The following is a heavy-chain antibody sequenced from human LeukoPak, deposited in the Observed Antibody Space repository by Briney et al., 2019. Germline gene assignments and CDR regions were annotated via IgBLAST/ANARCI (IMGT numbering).Heavy chain of an antibody. Sequence: PGGSLRLSCAASGFTFSSYSMNWVRQAPGKGLEWVSSISSSSSYIYYADSVKGRFTISRDNSKNTLYLQMNSLRAEDTAVYYCARGAIYGSGSDWFDPWGQGTLVTVSS. J-gene: IGHJ5*02. CDR3: ARGAIYGSGSDWFDP. CDR2: ISSSSSYI. CDR1: GFTFSSYS. D-gene: IGHD3-10*01. V-gene: IGHV3-21*01.